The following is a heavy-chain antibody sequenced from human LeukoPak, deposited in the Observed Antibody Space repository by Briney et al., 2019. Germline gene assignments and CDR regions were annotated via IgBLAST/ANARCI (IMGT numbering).Heavy chain of an antibody. J-gene: IGHJ4*02. CDR1: GFTFSSYY. V-gene: IGHV3-23*01. D-gene: IGHD6-13*01. CDR3: ANYRQSITAAGNSREFADY. CDR2: ISVSGDWT. Sequence: GGSLRLSCEASGFTFSSYYMIWVRQAPGKGLEWVSVISVSGDWTCYADSVKGRFTISRDNSKNTLYLQMNSLRAEDTAVYYCANYRQSITAAGNSREFADYWGQGTLVIVSS.